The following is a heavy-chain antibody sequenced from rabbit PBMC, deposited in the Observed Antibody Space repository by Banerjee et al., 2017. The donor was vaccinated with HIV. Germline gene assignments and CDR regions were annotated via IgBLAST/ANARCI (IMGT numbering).Heavy chain of an antibody. Sequence: QEQLEESGGDLVKPEGSLTLTCTASGFSFSSSYWISWVRQAPGKGLEWIACINGGNSGISHYATWTKGRFTISKTSSTTVTLQMTSPTAADTATYFCARGSAAMTMVITGYYFNLWGPGTLVTVS. CDR3: ARGSAAMTMVITGYYFNL. CDR2: INGGNSGIS. J-gene: IGHJ4*02. V-gene: IGHV1S45*01. CDR1: GFSFSSSYW. D-gene: IGHD2-1*01.